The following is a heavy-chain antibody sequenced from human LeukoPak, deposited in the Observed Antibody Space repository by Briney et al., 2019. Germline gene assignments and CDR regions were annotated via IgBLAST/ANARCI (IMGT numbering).Heavy chain of an antibody. CDR2: IIPIFGTA. V-gene: IGHV1-69*13. CDR1: GYTFTSYY. CDR3: AGRVVVAHAFDI. Sequence: SVKVSCKASGYTFTSYYMHWVRQAPGQGLEWMGGIIPIFGTANYAQKFQGRVTITADESTSTAYMELSSLRSEDTAVYYCAGRVVVAHAFDIWGQGTMVTVSS. J-gene: IGHJ3*02. D-gene: IGHD2-15*01.